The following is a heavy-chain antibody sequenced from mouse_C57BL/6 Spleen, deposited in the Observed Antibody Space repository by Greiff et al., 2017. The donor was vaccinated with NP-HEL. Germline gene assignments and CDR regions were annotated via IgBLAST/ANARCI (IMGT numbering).Heavy chain of an antibody. D-gene: IGHD1-1*01. V-gene: IGHV1-82*01. J-gene: IGHJ4*01. CDR2: IYPGDGDT. Sequence: QVQLQQSGPELVKPGASVKISCKASGYAFSSSWMNWVKQRPGKGLEWIGRIYPGDGDTNYNGKFKGKATLTADKSSSTAYMQLSSLTSEDSAVYFCARDGLYYYGSSYAMDYWGQGTSVTVSS. CDR1: GYAFSSSW. CDR3: ARDGLYYYGSSYAMDY.